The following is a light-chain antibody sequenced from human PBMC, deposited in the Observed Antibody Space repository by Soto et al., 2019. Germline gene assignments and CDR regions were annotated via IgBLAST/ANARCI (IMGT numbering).Light chain of an antibody. V-gene: IGKV1-5*03. CDR3: HQYYMCCT. J-gene: IGKJ2*02. CDR2: KAS. Sequence: DIQMTQSPSTLSASVGDRVTIACRASQNINSWLAWYQQKPGKAPKLLIYKASNLESGVPSRFSGSGSGTEFTLTISSLQPDDFATYYCHQYYMCCTFGQGTKVDIK. CDR1: QNINSW.